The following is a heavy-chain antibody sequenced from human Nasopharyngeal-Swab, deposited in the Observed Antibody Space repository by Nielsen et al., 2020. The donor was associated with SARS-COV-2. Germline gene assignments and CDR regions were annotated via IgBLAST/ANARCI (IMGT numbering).Heavy chain of an antibody. J-gene: IGHJ4*02. D-gene: IGHD6-13*01. CDR2: ISAYNGNT. CDR1: GYTFTRHG. V-gene: IGHV1-18*01. Sequence: ASVKVSCKASGYTFTRHGISWVRQAPGQGLEWMGWISAYNGNTHYAQKLQGRVTMTTDTSTSTAYMELRCLRSDDTAVYYCARDQVAAAAYGTFDYWGQRSLVTVSS. CDR3: ARDQVAAAAYGTFDY.